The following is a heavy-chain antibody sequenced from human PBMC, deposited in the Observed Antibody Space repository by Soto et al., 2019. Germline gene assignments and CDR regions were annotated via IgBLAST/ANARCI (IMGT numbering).Heavy chain of an antibody. CDR3: ARGRRGYCSSTSCYSAFDY. V-gene: IGHV1-2*04. D-gene: IGHD2-2*01. CDR1: GYTFTGYY. CDR2: INPNSGGT. J-gene: IGHJ4*02. Sequence: VASVKVSCKASGYTFTGYYMHWVRQAPGQGLEWMGWINPNSGGTNYAQKFQGWVTMTRDTSISTAYMELSRLRSDDTAVYYCARGRRGYCSSTSCYSAFDYWGQGTLVTVSS.